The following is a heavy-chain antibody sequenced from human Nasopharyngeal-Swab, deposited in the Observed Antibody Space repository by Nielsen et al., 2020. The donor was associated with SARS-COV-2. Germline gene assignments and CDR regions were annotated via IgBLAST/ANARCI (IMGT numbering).Heavy chain of an antibody. D-gene: IGHD2-15*01. Sequence: WVRQAPGQRLERMGWINAGNGNTKYSQKFQGRVTITRDTSASTAYMELSSLRSEDTAVYYCAREGVVAVAGSDYYGMDVWGQGTTVTVSS. CDR2: INAGNGNT. V-gene: IGHV1-3*01. J-gene: IGHJ6*02. CDR3: AREGVVAVAGSDYYGMDV.